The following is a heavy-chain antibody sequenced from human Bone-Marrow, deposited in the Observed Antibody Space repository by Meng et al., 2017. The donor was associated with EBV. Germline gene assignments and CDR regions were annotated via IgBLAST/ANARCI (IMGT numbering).Heavy chain of an antibody. V-gene: IGHV3-21*01. D-gene: IGHD6-13*01. J-gene: IGHJ4*02. CDR1: GFTFSSYS. CDR3: ARGEYSSSWSIDD. Sequence: EVQLVESGGXLVKPGXSLRLSCAASGFTFSSYSMYWVRQAPGKGLEWVSSISSSSSYIYYADSVKGRFTISRDNAKNSLYLQMNSLRAEDTAVYYCARGEYSSSWSIDDWGQGTLVTVSS. CDR2: ISSSSSYI.